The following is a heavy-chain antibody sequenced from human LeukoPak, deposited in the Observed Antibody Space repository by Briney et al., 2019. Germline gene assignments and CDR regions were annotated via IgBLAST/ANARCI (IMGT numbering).Heavy chain of an antibody. Sequence: GASVKVSCKASGYTFTSYDINWVRQATGQGLEWMGWMNPNSGNTGYAQKFQGRVTMTRNTSISTAYMELSSLRSEDTAVYHCARGYHRYYSGSGRWYNWFDPWGQGTLVTVSS. J-gene: IGHJ5*02. CDR2: MNPNSGNT. V-gene: IGHV1-8*01. CDR3: ARGYHRYYSGSGRWYNWFDP. CDR1: GYTFTSYD. D-gene: IGHD3-10*01.